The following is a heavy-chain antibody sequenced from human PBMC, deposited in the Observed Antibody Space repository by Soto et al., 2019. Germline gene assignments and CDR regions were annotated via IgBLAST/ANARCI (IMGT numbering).Heavy chain of an antibody. D-gene: IGHD6-19*01. CDR3: ARTKYSSGCDY. CDR1: GYTFTSYY. V-gene: IGHV1-46*04. Sequence: ASVKVSCKASGYTFTSYYMHWVRQAPGQGLEWMGIINPSGGSTSYSTSLKTRLTISKDTSKNQVVLTMTSMDPVDTATYYCARTKYSSGCDYWGQGTLVTVSS. CDR2: INPSGGST. J-gene: IGHJ4*02.